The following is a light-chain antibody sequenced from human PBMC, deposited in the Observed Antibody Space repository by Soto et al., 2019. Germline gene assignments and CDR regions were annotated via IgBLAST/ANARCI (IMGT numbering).Light chain of an antibody. V-gene: IGKV4-1*01. CDR3: QQYYSSPPT. CDR1: QSVLYSSNNKNY. Sequence: DIVMTQSPDSLAVSLGERATINCKSSQSVLYSSNNKNYLAWYQQKLGQPPKLLIYWASARESGVPDRLSGSGSGADFTLTISSLQAEDVAVYYCQQYYSSPPTFGQGTKVQIK. J-gene: IGKJ1*01. CDR2: WAS.